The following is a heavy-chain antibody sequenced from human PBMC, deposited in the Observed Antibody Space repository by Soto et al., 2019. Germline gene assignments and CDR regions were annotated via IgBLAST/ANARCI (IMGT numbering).Heavy chain of an antibody. J-gene: IGHJ6*02. Sequence: NPSETLSLTCTVSGGSISSSSYYWGWIRQPPGKGLEWIGSIYYSGSTYYNPSLKSRVTISVDTSKNQFSLKLSSVTAADTAVYYCASLYSYGAYYYYGMDVWGQGTTVTVSS. D-gene: IGHD5-18*01. V-gene: IGHV4-39*01. CDR1: GGSISSSSYY. CDR2: IYYSGST. CDR3: ASLYSYGAYYYYGMDV.